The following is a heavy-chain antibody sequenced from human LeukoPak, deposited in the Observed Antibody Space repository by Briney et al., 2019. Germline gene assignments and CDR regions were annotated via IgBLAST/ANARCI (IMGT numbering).Heavy chain of an antibody. CDR3: ASLDGSGYGTVDY. CDR2: IYSDGNT. J-gene: IGHJ4*02. V-gene: IGHV3-53*01. CDR1: GFTVSSNY. D-gene: IGHD3-22*01. Sequence: GGSLRLSCAASGFTVSSNYMTWVRQAPGKGLEWVSLIYSDGNTYYADSVRGRFTISRDNSKNTLYLQMNSLRAEDTAVYYCASLDGSGYGTVDYWGQGTLVTISS.